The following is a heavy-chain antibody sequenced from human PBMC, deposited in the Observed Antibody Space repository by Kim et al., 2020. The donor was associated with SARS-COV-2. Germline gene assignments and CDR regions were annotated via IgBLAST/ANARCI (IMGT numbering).Heavy chain of an antibody. D-gene: IGHD6-13*01. J-gene: IGHJ4*02. Sequence: YARKFPGRVTMTSDTSTSTVYMELSSLRSEDTAVYYCARDPIAAAGVFDYWGQGTLVTVSS. V-gene: IGHV1-46*01. CDR3: ARDPIAAAGVFDY.